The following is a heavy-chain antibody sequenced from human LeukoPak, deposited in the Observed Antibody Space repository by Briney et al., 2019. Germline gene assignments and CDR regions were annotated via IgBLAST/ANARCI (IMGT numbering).Heavy chain of an antibody. CDR3: ARGYCGGGNCYSLYYLHSSDGFDI. Sequence: GESLQISCKASGYIFSTYWIAWVRPMPGKGLEWMGIIYPGDSDTKYSPSFQGQVTISADKSISTAYLQWSSLKASDTAMYYCARGYCGGGNCYSLYYLHSSDGFDIWGQGTMVTVSS. CDR2: IYPGDSDT. CDR1: GYIFSTYW. D-gene: IGHD2-15*01. J-gene: IGHJ3*02. V-gene: IGHV5-51*01.